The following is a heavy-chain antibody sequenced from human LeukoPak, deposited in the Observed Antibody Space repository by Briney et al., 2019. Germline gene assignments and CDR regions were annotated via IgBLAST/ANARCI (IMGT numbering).Heavy chain of an antibody. CDR3: ARHGVRVRTENFDY. D-gene: IGHD3-3*01. V-gene: IGHV4-39*01. Sequence: PSETLSLTCTVSGGSISSSSYYWGWIRQPPGKGLEWIGSIYYSGSTYYNPSLKSRVTISVDTSKNQFSLKLSSVTAADTAGYYCARHGVRVRTENFDYWGQGTLVTVSS. CDR2: IYYSGST. CDR1: GGSISSSSYY. J-gene: IGHJ4*02.